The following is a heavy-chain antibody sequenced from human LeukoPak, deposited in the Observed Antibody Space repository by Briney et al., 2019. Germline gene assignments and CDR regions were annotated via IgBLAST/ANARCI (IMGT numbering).Heavy chain of an antibody. Sequence: GGSLRLSCGASGFTFSRYAMSWVRQAPGKGLEWVSGISGTNGNTYYADSVKGRFTISRDNSKNTVYLQMNSLRGEDTALYYCAKDWEAVSGTPTAIDYWGRGTLVTVSS. CDR2: ISGTNGNT. V-gene: IGHV3-23*01. CDR1: GFTFSRYA. J-gene: IGHJ4*02. D-gene: IGHD6-19*01. CDR3: AKDWEAVSGTPTAIDY.